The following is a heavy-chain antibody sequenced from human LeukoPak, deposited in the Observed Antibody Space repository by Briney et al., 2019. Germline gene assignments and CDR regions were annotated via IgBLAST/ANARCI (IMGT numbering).Heavy chain of an antibody. CDR2: ISYDGSNK. CDR1: GFTFSSYA. CDR3: ARDRYYDILTGYRDPIDY. Sequence: PGRSLRLSCAASGFTFSSYAMHWVRQAPGKGLEWVAVISYDGSNKYYADSVKGRFTISRDNSKNTLYLQMNSLRAEDTAVYYCARDRYYDILTGYRDPIDYWGQGTLVTVSS. V-gene: IGHV3-30-3*01. J-gene: IGHJ4*02. D-gene: IGHD3-9*01.